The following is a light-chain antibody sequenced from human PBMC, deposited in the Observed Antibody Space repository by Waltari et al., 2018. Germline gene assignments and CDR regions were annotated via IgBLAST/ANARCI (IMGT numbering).Light chain of an antibody. CDR1: QSVSRY. Sequence: EIVLTQSPGTLSLSPGERATLSCRASQSVSRYLAWYQQKPGQAPRLLIYGACTRATGIPDRFSVMGSGKDFSLTLSRREPEDFAGYFWQQHVSLPATFGRGTKVEIK. V-gene: IGKV3-20*01. CDR3: QQHVSLPAT. J-gene: IGKJ1*01. CDR2: GAC.